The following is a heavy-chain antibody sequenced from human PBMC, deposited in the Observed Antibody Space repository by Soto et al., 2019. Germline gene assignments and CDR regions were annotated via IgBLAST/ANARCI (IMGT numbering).Heavy chain of an antibody. CDR1: GGSISSGDYY. Sequence: QVQLQESGPGLVKPSQTLSLTCTVSGGSISSGDYYWSWIRQPPGKGLEWIGYIYYSGSTYYNPSLKSRVTMSLDTSKNQISLNLNSVTAADTAVYYCARDPVGLTHFDYWGQGILVTVSS. CDR2: IYYSGST. D-gene: IGHD1-26*01. J-gene: IGHJ4*02. V-gene: IGHV4-30-4*01. CDR3: ARDPVGLTHFDY.